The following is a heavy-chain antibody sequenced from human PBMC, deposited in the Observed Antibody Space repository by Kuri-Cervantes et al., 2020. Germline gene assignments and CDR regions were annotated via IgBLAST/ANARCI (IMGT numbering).Heavy chain of an antibody. J-gene: IGHJ4*02. V-gene: IGHV3-33*03. D-gene: IGHD2-2*01. CDR3: AKDLSSQPSDFDY. Sequence: GESLKISGAASGFTFSSYGMHWVRQAPGKGLEWVAVMWYDGSNKYYADSVKGRFTISRDNAKNSLYLQMNSLRPEDTALYYCAKDLSSQPSDFDYWGQGTLVTVSS. CDR2: MWYDGSNK. CDR1: GFTFSSYG.